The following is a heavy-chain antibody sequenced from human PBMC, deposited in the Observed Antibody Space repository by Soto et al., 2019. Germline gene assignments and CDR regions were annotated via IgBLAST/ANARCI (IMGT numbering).Heavy chain of an antibody. CDR2: MYHTGST. CDR1: GVSISSNNW. Sequence: QVQLQESGPGLVKPSGTLSLTCAVSGVSISSNNWWSWVRQPPGKGLEWIGEMYHTGSTNYNPSLNSRVTISVDKSKNHCSLELHSVTAADTAVYYCARSSRYQYDSSEGNFDSWGQGTLVTVSS. V-gene: IGHV4-4*02. D-gene: IGHD3-22*01. J-gene: IGHJ4*02. CDR3: ARSSRYQYDSSEGNFDS.